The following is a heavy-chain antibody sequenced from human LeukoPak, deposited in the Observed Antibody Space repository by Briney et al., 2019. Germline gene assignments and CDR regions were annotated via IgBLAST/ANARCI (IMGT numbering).Heavy chain of an antibody. J-gene: IGHJ2*01. CDR1: GGSFSGYY. CDR2: INHSGST. V-gene: IGHV4-34*01. D-gene: IGHD3-3*01. Sequence: PSETLSLTCAVYGGSFSGYYWSWLRQPPGKGLEWIGEINHSGSTNYNPSLKSRVTISVDTSKNQFSLKLSSVTASDTAVYYCAREPTPYYDFWSGYSEYFDLWGRGTLVTVSS. CDR3: AREPTPYYDFWSGYSEYFDL.